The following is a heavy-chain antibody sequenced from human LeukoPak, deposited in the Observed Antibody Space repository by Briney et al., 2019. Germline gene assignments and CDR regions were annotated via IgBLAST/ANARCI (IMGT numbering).Heavy chain of an antibody. CDR1: GFTFSSYG. CDR3: ATRITIFGVVIIPHGWFDP. CDR2: IRYDGSNK. V-gene: IGHV3-30*02. Sequence: GGSLRLSCAASGFTFSSYGMHWVRQAPGKGLEWVAFIRYDGSNKYYADSVKGRFTISRDNSKNTLYLQMNSLRAEDTAVYYCATRITIFGVVIIPHGWFDPWGQGTLVTVSS. D-gene: IGHD3-3*01. J-gene: IGHJ5*02.